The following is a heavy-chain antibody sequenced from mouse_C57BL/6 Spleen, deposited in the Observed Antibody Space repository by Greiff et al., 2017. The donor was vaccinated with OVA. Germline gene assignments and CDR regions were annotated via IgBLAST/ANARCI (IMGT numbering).Heavy chain of an antibody. CDR3: GGSNPYYYAMDY. CDR1: GYTFTSYW. V-gene: IGHV1-59*01. CDR2: IDPSDSYT. Sequence: QVQLQQPGAELVRPGTSVKLSCKASGYTFTSYWMHWVKQRPGQGLEWIGVIDPSDSYTNYNQKFKGKATLTVDTSSSTAYMPLSSLTSEDSAVYYGGGSNPYYYAMDYWGQGTSVTVSS. J-gene: IGHJ4*01. D-gene: IGHD1-1*01.